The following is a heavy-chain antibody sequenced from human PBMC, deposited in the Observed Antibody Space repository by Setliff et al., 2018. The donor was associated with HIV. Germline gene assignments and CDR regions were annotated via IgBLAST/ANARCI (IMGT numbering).Heavy chain of an antibody. J-gene: IGHJ5*02. CDR2: INAGNGNT. V-gene: IGHV1-3*01. Sequence: ASVKVSCKASGYTFTSYAMHWVRQAPGQRLEWMGWINAGNGNTKYSQKFQGRVTITRDTSASTAYMELSSLRSEDTAVYYCAGGRFSSSWYFNWFDPWGQGTLVTV. CDR1: GYTFTSYA. D-gene: IGHD6-13*01. CDR3: AGGRFSSSWYFNWFDP.